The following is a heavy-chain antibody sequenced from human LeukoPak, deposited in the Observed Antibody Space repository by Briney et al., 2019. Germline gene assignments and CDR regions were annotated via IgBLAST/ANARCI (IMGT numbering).Heavy chain of an antibody. V-gene: IGHV3-11*01. Sequence: GGSLRLSCTTSGFTFGDSLMSWFRQAPGKGLEWVSYISSSGSTIYYADSVKGRFTISRDNAKNSLYLQMNSLRAEDTAVYYCARDLSSGWYFDYWGQGTLVTVSS. D-gene: IGHD6-19*01. J-gene: IGHJ4*02. CDR2: ISSSGSTI. CDR3: ARDLSSGWYFDY. CDR1: GFTFGDSL.